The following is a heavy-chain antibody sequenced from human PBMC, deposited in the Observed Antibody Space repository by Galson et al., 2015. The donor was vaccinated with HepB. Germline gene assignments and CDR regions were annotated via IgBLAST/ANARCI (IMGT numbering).Heavy chain of an antibody. D-gene: IGHD2-2*02. J-gene: IGHJ4*02. CDR2: INPIFGTA. CDR3: ARVGCSSTSCYTRMAFDY. V-gene: IGHV1-69*13. CDR1: GGTFSSYA. Sequence: SVKVSCKASGGTFSSYAISWVRQAPGQGLEWMGGINPIFGTANYAQKFQGRVTITADESTSTAYMELSSLRSEDTAVYYCARVGCSSTSCYTRMAFDYWGQGTLVTVSS.